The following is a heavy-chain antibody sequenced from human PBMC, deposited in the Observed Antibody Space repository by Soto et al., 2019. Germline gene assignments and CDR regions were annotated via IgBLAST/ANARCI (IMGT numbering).Heavy chain of an antibody. CDR3: ARAPLLSAETLHENYFDD. CDR2: IIPIFDTT. D-gene: IGHD2-15*01. Sequence: QVQLVQSGAEVKKPGSSLTVSCKASGGTFGNSGVSWVSQAPGQGPEWMGGIIPIFDTTNNAQKFQGRVTISADDSTSYMELSSLRSEDTAVYYCARAPLLSAETLHENYFDDWGQGTQVTVSS. V-gene: IGHV1-69*01. CDR1: GGTFGNSG. J-gene: IGHJ4*02.